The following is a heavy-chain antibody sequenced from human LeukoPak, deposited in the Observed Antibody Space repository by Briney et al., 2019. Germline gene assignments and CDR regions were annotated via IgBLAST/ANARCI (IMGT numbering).Heavy chain of an antibody. D-gene: IGHD2/OR15-2a*01. J-gene: IGHJ4*02. Sequence: SETLSLTCTVSGGSISSYYWSWIRQPPGKGLEWIGYIYYSGSTYYNPSLKSRVTISVDRSKNQFSLRLSSVTAADTAVYYCVRDRGEFSYSHDYWGQGTLVTVSS. CDR1: GGSISSYY. CDR3: VRDRGEFSYSHDY. CDR2: IYYSGST. V-gene: IGHV4-59*12.